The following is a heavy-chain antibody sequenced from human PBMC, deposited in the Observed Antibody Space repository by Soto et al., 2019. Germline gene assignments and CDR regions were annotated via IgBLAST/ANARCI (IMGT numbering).Heavy chain of an antibody. Sequence: PXGSLRLSCAASGFTFSSYAMSWVRQAPGKGLEWVSAISGSGGSTYYADSVKGRFTISRDNSKNTLYLQMNSLRADDTAVYYCAKDPLYYYDPPYGMDVWGQGTTVTVSS. CDR2: ISGSGGST. CDR1: GFTFSSYA. V-gene: IGHV3-23*01. J-gene: IGHJ6*02. D-gene: IGHD3-22*01. CDR3: AKDPLYYYDPPYGMDV.